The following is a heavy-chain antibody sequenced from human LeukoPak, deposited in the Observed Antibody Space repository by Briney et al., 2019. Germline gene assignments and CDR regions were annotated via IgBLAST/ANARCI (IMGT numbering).Heavy chain of an antibody. D-gene: IGHD2-2*01. CDR1: GFTFSSYA. J-gene: IGHJ4*02. V-gene: IGHV3-30*04. Sequence: GSLRLSCAASGFTFSSYAMHWVRQAPGKGLEWVAVISYDGSNKYYSDSVKGRFTISRDNSKNTLYLQMNSLRAEDTAVYYCARSIVVVPAVDDCWGQGTLVTVSS. CDR3: ARSIVVVPAVDDC. CDR2: ISYDGSNK.